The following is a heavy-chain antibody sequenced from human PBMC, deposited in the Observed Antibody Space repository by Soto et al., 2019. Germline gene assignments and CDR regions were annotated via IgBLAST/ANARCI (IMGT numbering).Heavy chain of an antibody. CDR1: GFTFSSYA. CDR2: ISYDGSNK. CDR3: ATLFLVVPAATY. J-gene: IGHJ4*02. Sequence: VQLLESGGGLVQPGGSLRLSCAASGFTFSSYAMHWVRQAPGKGLEWVAVISYDGSNKYYADSVKGRFTISRDNSKNTLYLQMNSLRAEDTAVYYCATLFLVVPAATYWGQGTLVTVSS. D-gene: IGHD2-2*01. V-gene: IGHV3-30-3*01.